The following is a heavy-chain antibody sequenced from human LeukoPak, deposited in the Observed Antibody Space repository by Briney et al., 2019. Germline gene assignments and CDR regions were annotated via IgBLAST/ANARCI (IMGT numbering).Heavy chain of an antibody. CDR3: ARDRGGSSWYYFDN. CDR2: TYYRSKWYN. J-gene: IGHJ4*02. Sequence: SQTLSLTCAISGDSVSRDTAAWNWVRQSPSRGLEWLGRTYYRSKWYNDYAVSVKSRITINPGTSKNQFFLQLNSVTPEDTAVYYCARDRGGSSWYYFDNWGQGSLVTVSS. D-gene: IGHD6-13*01. V-gene: IGHV6-1*01. CDR1: GDSVSRDTAA.